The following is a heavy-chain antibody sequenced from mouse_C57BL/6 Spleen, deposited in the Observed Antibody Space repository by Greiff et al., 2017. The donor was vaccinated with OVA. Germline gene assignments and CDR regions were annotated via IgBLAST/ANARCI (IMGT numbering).Heavy chain of an antibody. Sequence: VQRVESGAELVKPGASVKISCKASGYAFSSYWMNWVKQRPGKGLEWIGQIYPGDGDTNYNGKFKGKATLTADKSSSTAYMQLSSLTSEDSAVYFCARPITTVVATPYAMDYWGQGTSVTVSS. CDR1: GYAFSSYW. D-gene: IGHD1-1*01. V-gene: IGHV1-80*01. J-gene: IGHJ4*01. CDR2: IYPGDGDT. CDR3: ARPITTVVATPYAMDY.